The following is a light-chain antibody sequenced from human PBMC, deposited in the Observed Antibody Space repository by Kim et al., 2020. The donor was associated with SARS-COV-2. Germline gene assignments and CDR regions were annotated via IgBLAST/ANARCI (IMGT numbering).Light chain of an antibody. Sequence: VTISCTGSRSNIGAHYDVHWYQQLPGTAPKLLIYGNTDRPSGVPDRFSGSTSGTSASLAITGLQAEDEADYFCQSYDSGLSGHVVFGGGTQLTVL. J-gene: IGLJ2*01. CDR3: QSYDSGLSGHVV. V-gene: IGLV1-40*01. CDR1: RSNIGAHYD. CDR2: GNT.